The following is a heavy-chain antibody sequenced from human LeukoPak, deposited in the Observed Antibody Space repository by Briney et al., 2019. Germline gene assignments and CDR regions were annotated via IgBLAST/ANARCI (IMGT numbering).Heavy chain of an antibody. CDR1: GFTFSTYA. Sequence: PGGSLRLSCAASGFTFSTYAMSWVRQAPGKGLEWVSTFTGREGITHYADSVKGRFTISRDNSKNTLYLQMNSLRVEDTAVYYCAKDMGRGWCYFDYWGQGTLVTVSS. D-gene: IGHD6-19*01. V-gene: IGHV3-23*01. CDR3: AKDMGRGWCYFDY. CDR2: FTGREGIT. J-gene: IGHJ4*02.